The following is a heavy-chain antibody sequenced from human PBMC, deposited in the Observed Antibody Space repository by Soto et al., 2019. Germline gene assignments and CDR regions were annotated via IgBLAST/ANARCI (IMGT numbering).Heavy chain of an antibody. CDR3: ARDYHDYNYGNWFDP. V-gene: IGHV3-48*01. CDR2: ISSSSSTI. Sequence: GGSLRLSCAASGFTFSSYSMNWVRQAPGKGLEWVSYISSSSSTIYYADSVKGQFTISRDNAKNSLYLQMNSLRAEDTAVYYCARDYHDYNYGNWFDPWGQGTLVTVSS. D-gene: IGHD4-4*01. J-gene: IGHJ5*02. CDR1: GFTFSSYS.